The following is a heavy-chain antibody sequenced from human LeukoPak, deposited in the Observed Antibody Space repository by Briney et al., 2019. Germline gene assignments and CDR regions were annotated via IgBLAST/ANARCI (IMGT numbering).Heavy chain of an antibody. Sequence: ASVKVSCKASGYTFTNNYMHWVRQAPGQGLEWMGIINPSGDNTWYAQKFQGRVTMTRDMATSTDYMEVSSLKSEDTAVYYCARERGEFGGSYFLDYWGQGTLVTVSS. V-gene: IGHV1-46*01. J-gene: IGHJ4*02. D-gene: IGHD1-26*01. CDR3: ARERGEFGGSYFLDY. CDR2: INPSGDNT. CDR1: GYTFTNNY.